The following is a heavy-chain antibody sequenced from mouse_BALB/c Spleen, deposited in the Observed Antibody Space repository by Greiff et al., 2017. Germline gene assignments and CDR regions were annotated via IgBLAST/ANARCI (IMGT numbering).Heavy chain of an antibody. CDR1: GYTFTSYW. J-gene: IGHJ4*01. Sequence: VQLQQPGAELVKPGASVKLSCKASGYTFTSYWMHWVKQRPGQGLEWIGEINPSNGRTNYNEKFKSKATLTVDKSSSTAYMQLSSLTSEDSAVYYCARDYRFPMDYWGQGTSVTVSS. V-gene: IGHV1S81*02. D-gene: IGHD2-14*01. CDR2: INPSNGRT. CDR3: ARDYRFPMDY.